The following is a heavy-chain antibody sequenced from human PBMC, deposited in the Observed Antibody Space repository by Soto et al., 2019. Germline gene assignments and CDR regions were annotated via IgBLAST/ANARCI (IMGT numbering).Heavy chain of an antibody. D-gene: IGHD6-13*01. CDR2: INEANGDT. Sequence: QVQLVQSGAEVKKPGSSVKVSCKASGGTFSSYAISWVRQAPGQGLEWMGGINEANGDTKYSPKFQGRVTITRDTSASTAYRELSSLRSEATAVYYCVRRNVSATGIDWFDPWGQGTLVTVSS. J-gene: IGHJ5*02. CDR3: VRRNVSATGIDWFDP. V-gene: IGHV1-69*06. CDR1: GGTFSSYA.